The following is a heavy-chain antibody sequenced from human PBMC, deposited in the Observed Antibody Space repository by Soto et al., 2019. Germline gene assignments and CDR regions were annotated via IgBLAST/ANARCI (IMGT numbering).Heavy chain of an antibody. CDR3: ARGSTYYYNSSGPPTPVDY. J-gene: IGHJ4*02. CDR1: GYTFTSYG. V-gene: IGHV1-18*04. D-gene: IGHD3-22*01. CDR2: ISAYNGNT. Sequence: ASVKVSCKASGYTFTSYGISRVRQAPGQGLEWMGWISAYNGNTNYAQKLQGRVTMTTDTSTSTAYMELRSLRSDDTAVYYCARGSTYYYNSSGPPTPVDYWGQGTLVTVSS.